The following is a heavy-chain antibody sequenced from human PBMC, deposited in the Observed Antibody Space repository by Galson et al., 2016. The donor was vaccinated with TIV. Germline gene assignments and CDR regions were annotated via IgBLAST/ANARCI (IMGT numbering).Heavy chain of an antibody. Sequence: SLRLSCAASGFSFEDYAMHWVRQTPGKGLEWVSGISWKSYYINYAGSVKGRFTMSRDNAKNSPYHQMNSLRPEDTAFYYCVKGDYHGSGGYCDYWGRGTLVTVSS. CDR1: GFSFEDYA. CDR2: ISWKSYYI. D-gene: IGHD3-10*01. V-gene: IGHV3-9*01. CDR3: VKGDYHGSGGYCDY. J-gene: IGHJ4*02.